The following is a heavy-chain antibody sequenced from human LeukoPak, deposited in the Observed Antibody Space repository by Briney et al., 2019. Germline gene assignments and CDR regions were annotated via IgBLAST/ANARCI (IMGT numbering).Heavy chain of an antibody. V-gene: IGHV1-46*01. CDR3: ARGWSGIVVVPAARGLMDV. J-gene: IGHJ6*04. Sequence: ASVKVSCKASGYTFTSYYMHWVRQAPGQGLEWMGIINPSGGSTSYAQKFQGRVTMTRDTSTSTVYMELSSLRSEDTAVYYRARGWSGIVVVPAARGLMDVWGKGTTVTVSS. CDR1: GYTFTSYY. D-gene: IGHD2-2*01. CDR2: INPSGGST.